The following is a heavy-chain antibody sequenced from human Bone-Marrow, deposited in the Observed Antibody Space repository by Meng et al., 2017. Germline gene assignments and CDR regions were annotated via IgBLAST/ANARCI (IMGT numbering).Heavy chain of an antibody. CDR2: INAGNGNT. Sequence: QVQLVQSGAEVKKPGASVKVSCKASGSTFTSYAIHWVRQAPGQRPEWMGWINAGNGNTEDSQKFQGRVTITRDTSASTAYMELSSLTSEDTAVYYCARVYCSSTSCQYYFDYWGQGTLVTVSS. J-gene: IGHJ4*02. V-gene: IGHV1-3*01. CDR1: GSTFTSYA. CDR3: ARVYCSSTSCQYYFDY. D-gene: IGHD2-2*01.